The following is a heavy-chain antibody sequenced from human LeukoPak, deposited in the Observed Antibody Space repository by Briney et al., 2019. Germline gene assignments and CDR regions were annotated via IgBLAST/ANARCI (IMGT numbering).Heavy chain of an antibody. Sequence: ASVKVSCKASGYTFTGYYMHWVRQAPGQGLEWMGWINPNSGGTNYAHKFQGRVTMTRATSISTAYMELSRLRSDDTAVYYCASPSSGWGLFDYWGQGTLVTVSS. CDR2: INPNSGGT. V-gene: IGHV1-2*02. CDR1: GYTFTGYY. J-gene: IGHJ4*02. D-gene: IGHD6-19*01. CDR3: ASPSSGWGLFDY.